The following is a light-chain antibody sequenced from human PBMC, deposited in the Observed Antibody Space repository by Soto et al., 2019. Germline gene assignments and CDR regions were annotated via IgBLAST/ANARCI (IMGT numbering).Light chain of an antibody. CDR1: QSGNSAY. Sequence: EIVLTQSPGTLFLTPGERATLSCRASQSGNSAYLAWYPQKPGQAPRLLIFGASNRATGIPDRFSGSGSGTDVTLTISRLEPDDFAVYHCQHYAGAPPNDIFGQGTKVEVK. J-gene: IGKJ2*01. CDR2: GAS. CDR3: QHYAGAPPNDI. V-gene: IGKV3-20*01.